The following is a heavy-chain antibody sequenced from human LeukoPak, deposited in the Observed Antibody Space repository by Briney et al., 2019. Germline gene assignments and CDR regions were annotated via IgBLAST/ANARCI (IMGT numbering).Heavy chain of an antibody. CDR1: GGSISSYY. CDR3: ARLEYSSSVRPVTGVDV. J-gene: IGHJ6*04. D-gene: IGHD6-6*01. CDR2: IYYTGST. V-gene: IGHV4-59*01. Sequence: SETLSLTCTVSGGSISSYYWSWIRQPPGKGLKWIGYIYYTGSTNYNPSLKSRVTMSVDTSKNQLSLKLNSVAAADTAVYYCARLEYSSSVRPVTGVDVWGRGTTVTVSS.